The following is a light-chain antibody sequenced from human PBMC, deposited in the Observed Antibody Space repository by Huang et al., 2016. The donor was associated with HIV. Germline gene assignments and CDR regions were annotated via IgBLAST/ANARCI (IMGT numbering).Light chain of an antibody. J-gene: IGKJ1*01. CDR1: QSVSSN. CDR3: QHYNNWPRT. V-gene: IGKV3D-15*01. Sequence: IVMTQSPATLSVSPGEGATLSCRASQSVSSNLAWYQQKVGQAPSLLIYGASTRATGIPARFSGSGSGTEFTLTISSLQSEDFAVYFCQHYNNWPRTFGQGTKVEIK. CDR2: GAS.